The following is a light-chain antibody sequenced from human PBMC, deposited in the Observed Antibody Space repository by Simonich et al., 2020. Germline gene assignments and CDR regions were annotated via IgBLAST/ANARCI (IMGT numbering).Light chain of an antibody. CDR3: DQSSSLPLT. CDR2: YAS. V-gene: IGKV6-21*02. Sequence: EIVLTQFPDFQSVTPKEKATITCRASQSIGSSLHWYQQKPDQSPKLLIKYASQSIPGVPSRISGSGSGTDFALTINRMAAEDAATYYCDQSSSLPLTFGGGTKVEIK. J-gene: IGKJ4*01. CDR1: QSIGSS.